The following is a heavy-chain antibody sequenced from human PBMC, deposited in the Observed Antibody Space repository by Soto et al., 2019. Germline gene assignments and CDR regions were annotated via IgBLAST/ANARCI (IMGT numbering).Heavy chain of an antibody. Sequence: EVQVLESGGGLVQPGGSLRLSCAASGFTFSNYAMNWVRQAPGKGLEWVSGISGHRGFTYYTDSVKGRFTISRDNSKNTLFLQMTPLRAEDTAIYYCVKVVRFYVPRSPFDSWGRGIVCTVS. CDR3: VKVVRFYVPRSPFDS. CDR1: GFTFSNYA. D-gene: IGHD2-21*01. J-gene: IGHJ5*02. V-gene: IGHV3-23*01. CDR2: ISGHRGFT.